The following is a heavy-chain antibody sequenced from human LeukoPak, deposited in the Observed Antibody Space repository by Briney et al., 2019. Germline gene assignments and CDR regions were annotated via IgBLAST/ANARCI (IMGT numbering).Heavy chain of an antibody. CDR1: GFTFSSYG. D-gene: IGHD6-6*01. CDR2: KSYDGSNK. J-gene: IGHJ4*02. CDR3: AKDEYSSSSPDY. V-gene: IGHV3-30*18. Sequence: GGSLRLSCAASGFTFSSYGMHWVRQAPGKGLEWVAVKSYDGSNKYYADSVKGRFTISRDNSKNTLYLQMNSLRAEDTAVYYCAKDEYSSSSPDYWGQGTLVTVSS.